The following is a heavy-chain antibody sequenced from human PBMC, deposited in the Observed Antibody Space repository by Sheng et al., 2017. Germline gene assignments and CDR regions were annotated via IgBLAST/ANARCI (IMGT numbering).Heavy chain of an antibody. CDR3: ARDNSLEVAGSKNWYFDL. V-gene: IGHV1-46*01. Sequence: VQSGAEVKKPGASVKVSCRAFGYTFTSHYMHWVRQAPGQGLEWMGVINPTGVYTVYAQKFQGRVTMTRDTSTSTDYMEMSSLTSEDTAVYYCARDNSLEVAGSKNWYFDLWGRGTLVTVSS. J-gene: IGHJ2*01. D-gene: IGHD6-19*01. CDR1: GYTFTSHY. CDR2: INPTGVYT.